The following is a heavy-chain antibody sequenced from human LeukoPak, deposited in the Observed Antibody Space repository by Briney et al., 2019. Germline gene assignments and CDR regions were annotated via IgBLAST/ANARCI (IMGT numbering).Heavy chain of an antibody. V-gene: IGHV5-51*04. Sequence: GGSLKTPWKGSGYSFTSYWIGWVRPIPGKGLGWMGIIDPGDYDTRYSPSFQGQVTISADKPISTAYLQWSSLNAADAAMYYCARCTEEAGYYHGMDVWGQGTTVTVSS. CDR2: IDPGDYDT. CDR1: GYSFTSYW. CDR3: ARCTEEAGYYHGMDV. J-gene: IGHJ6*02. D-gene: IGHD2-8*01.